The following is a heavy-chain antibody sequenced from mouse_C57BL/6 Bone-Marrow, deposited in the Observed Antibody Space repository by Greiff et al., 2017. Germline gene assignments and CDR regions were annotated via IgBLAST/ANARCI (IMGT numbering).Heavy chain of an antibody. J-gene: IGHJ2*01. Sequence: VKLVESGPGLVAPSQSLSITCTVSGFSLTSYAISWVRQPPGKGLEWLGVIWTGGGTNYNSPPKSRLSISKDNTKSQVFLKMNSLQTDDTARYYCARNSRITTVVAWEFDYWGQGTTLTVSA. V-gene: IGHV2-9-1*01. D-gene: IGHD1-1*01. CDR3: ARNSRITTVVAWEFDY. CDR1: GFSLTSYA. CDR2: IWTGGGT.